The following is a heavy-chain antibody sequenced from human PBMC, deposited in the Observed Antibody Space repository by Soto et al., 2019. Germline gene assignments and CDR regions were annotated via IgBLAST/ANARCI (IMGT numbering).Heavy chain of an antibody. CDR2: IKSKSDGGTT. Sequence: EVQLVESGGGLVKPGGTLRLSCAAAGFTFSNAWMSWVRQAPGKGLEWVGRIKSKSDGGTTDYAAPVKGSLTISRDDSKNTLYLQMNSLKTEATAVYYCTRTFRVAFDIWGQGTMVTVSS. V-gene: IGHV3-15*01. CDR1: GFTFSNAW. CDR3: TRTFRVAFDI. J-gene: IGHJ3*02.